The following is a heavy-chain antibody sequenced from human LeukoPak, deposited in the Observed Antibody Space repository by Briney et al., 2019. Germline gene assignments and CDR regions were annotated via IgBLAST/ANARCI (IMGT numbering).Heavy chain of an antibody. J-gene: IGHJ4*02. CDR1: EFTFSSYG. V-gene: IGHV3-30*02. Sequence: SGGSLRLSCAASEFTFSSYGMHWVRQAPGKGLEWLAFIRYDGTTKYYTNSVKGRFTISRDNSKSTMYLQMNSLRAEDTAVYYCAKDLEYSGSGTPGVFDYWGQGTLVTVSS. CDR3: AKDLEYSGSGTPGVFDY. CDR2: IRYDGTTK. D-gene: IGHD3-10*01.